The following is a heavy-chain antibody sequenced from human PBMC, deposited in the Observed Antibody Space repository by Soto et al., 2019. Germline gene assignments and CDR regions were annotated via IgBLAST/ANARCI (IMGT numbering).Heavy chain of an antibody. V-gene: IGHV4-30-4*01. CDR1: GGSISSGDYY. CDR2: IYYSGST. CDR3: ARTTMTRENWFDP. Sequence: SETLSLTCTVSGGSISSGDYYWSWIRHPPGKGLEWIGYIYYSGSTYCNPSLKSRVTISVDTSKNQFSLKLSSVTAADTAVYYRARTTMTRENWFDPWGQGTLVTVSS. D-gene: IGHD4-17*01. J-gene: IGHJ5*02.